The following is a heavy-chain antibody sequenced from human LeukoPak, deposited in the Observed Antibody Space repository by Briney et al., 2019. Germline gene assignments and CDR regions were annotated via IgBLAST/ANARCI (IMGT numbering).Heavy chain of an antibody. J-gene: IGHJ4*02. CDR3: ARVGGSPDY. CDR2: IYHSGST. Sequence: SETLSLTCTVSGYSISSGYYWGWIRQPPGKGLEWIGSIYHSGSTYYNPSLKSRVTISVDTSKNQFSLKLSSVTAADTAVYYCARVGGSPDYWGQGTLVTVSS. V-gene: IGHV4-38-2*02. CDR1: GYSISSGYY. D-gene: IGHD5-12*01.